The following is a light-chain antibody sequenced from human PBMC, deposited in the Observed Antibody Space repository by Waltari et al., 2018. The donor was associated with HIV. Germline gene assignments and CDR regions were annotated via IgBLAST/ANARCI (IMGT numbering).Light chain of an antibody. CDR2: YDS. CDR3: QAWDSNTVV. J-gene: IGLJ2*01. Sequence: SYELTQPPSVSVSPGQTASIPCSGNRLGEKYACWYKQKPGQSPVLVIYYDSRRPSGIPERFSGSNSGNTATLTISGTQAMDEVDYYCQAWDSNTVVFGGGTKLTVL. V-gene: IGLV3-1*01. CDR1: RLGEKY.